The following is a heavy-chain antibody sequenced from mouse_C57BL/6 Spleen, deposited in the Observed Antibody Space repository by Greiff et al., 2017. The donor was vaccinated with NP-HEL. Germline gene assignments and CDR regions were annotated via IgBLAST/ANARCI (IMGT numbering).Heavy chain of an antibody. Sequence: EVKLVESGGGLVKPGGSLKLSCAASGFTFSDYGMHWVRQAPEKGLEWVAYISSGSSTIYYADTVKGRFTISRDNAKNTLFLQMTSLRSEDTAMYYCASGYGRDAMDYWGQGTSVTVSS. V-gene: IGHV5-17*01. CDR2: ISSGSSTI. J-gene: IGHJ4*01. D-gene: IGHD1-1*02. CDR3: ASGYGRDAMDY. CDR1: GFTFSDYG.